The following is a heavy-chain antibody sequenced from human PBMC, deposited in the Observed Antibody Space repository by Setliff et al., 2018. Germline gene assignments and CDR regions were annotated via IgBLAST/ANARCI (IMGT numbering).Heavy chain of an antibody. D-gene: IGHD2-21*02. V-gene: IGHV1-18*01. CDR3: ARESVVVVTTTNYYYYMDV. CDR2: ISAYNGNT. Sequence: ASVKVSCKASGYTFTSYGISWVRQAPGQGLEWMGWISAYNGNTNYAQKLQGRVTMTTDTSTSTAYMELRSPRSDDTAVYYCARESVVVVTTTNYYYYMDVWGEGTTVTVSS. J-gene: IGHJ6*03. CDR1: GYTFTSYG.